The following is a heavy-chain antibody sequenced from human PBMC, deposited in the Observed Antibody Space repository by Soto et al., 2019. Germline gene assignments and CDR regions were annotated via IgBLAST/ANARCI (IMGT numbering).Heavy chain of an antibody. V-gene: IGHV3-30*03. J-gene: IGHJ4*02. Sequence: GGSLRLSCTASGFDFSNSGIQWVRHTPGNGLEWVALISFDGDKYYVDSVKGRFTISRDNPTNTVYLQMNRLRPEDTGVYYCARDYARGWCQFWGQGTLVTVSS. CDR3: ARDYARGWCQF. CDR1: GFDFSNSG. CDR2: ISFDGDK. D-gene: IGHD2-8*02.